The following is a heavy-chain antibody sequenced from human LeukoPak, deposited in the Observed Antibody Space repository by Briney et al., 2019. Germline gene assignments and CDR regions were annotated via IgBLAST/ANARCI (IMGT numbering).Heavy chain of an antibody. CDR2: ISGSGGST. Sequence: GGSLRLSCAASGFTFSSYAMSWVRQAPGKGLEWVSAISGSGGSTHYADSVKGRFTISRDNSKNTLYLQMNSLRAEDTAVYYCAKDRLRWAQLQYYFDYWGQGTLVTVSS. J-gene: IGHJ4*02. CDR1: GFTFSSYA. D-gene: IGHD5-24*01. V-gene: IGHV3-23*01. CDR3: AKDRLRWAQLQYYFDY.